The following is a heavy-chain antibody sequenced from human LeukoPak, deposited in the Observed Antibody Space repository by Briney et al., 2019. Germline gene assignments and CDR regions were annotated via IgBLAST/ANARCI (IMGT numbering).Heavy chain of an antibody. Sequence: PSETLSLTCTVSGGSISSYYWSWIRQPPGKGLEWIGYIYYSGSTNYNPSLKSRVTISVDTSKNQFSLKLSSVTAADTAVYYCARARGYCSGGSCYPAWAFDIWGQGTMVTVSS. CDR3: ARARGYCSGGSCYPAWAFDI. CDR1: GGSISSYY. J-gene: IGHJ3*02. V-gene: IGHV4-59*01. CDR2: IYYSGST. D-gene: IGHD2-15*01.